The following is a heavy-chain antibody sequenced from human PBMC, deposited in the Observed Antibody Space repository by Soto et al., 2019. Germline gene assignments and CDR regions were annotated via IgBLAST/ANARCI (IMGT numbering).Heavy chain of an antibody. CDR3: ARGGWSVDY. Sequence: SETLSLTSAVYGGSFSGYYWSWIRQPPGKGLEWIGEINHSGSTNYNPSLKSRVTISVDTSKNQFSLKLTSVTAADTAVYFCARGGWSVDYWGRGTLVTVSS. CDR2: INHSGST. V-gene: IGHV4-34*01. J-gene: IGHJ4*02. D-gene: IGHD6-19*01. CDR1: GGSFSGYY.